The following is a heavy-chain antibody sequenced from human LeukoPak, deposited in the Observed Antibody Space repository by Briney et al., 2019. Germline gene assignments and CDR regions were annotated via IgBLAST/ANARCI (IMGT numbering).Heavy chain of an antibody. CDR3: AKGDYYDLDY. D-gene: IGHD3-22*01. Sequence: GGSLRLSCAASGFTFSNYGMNWVRQAPGKGLEWVSIITSGVGITYYADSVKGRFTISRDNSKNTLFLQMSSLRAEDTAVYYCAKGDYYDLDYWGQGTLVTVSS. CDR2: ITSGVGIT. J-gene: IGHJ4*02. V-gene: IGHV3-23*01. CDR1: GFTFSNYG.